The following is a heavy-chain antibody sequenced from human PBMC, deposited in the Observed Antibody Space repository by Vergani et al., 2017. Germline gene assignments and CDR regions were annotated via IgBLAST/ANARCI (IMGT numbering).Heavy chain of an antibody. CDR2: IYQDGST. D-gene: IGHD5-18*01. CDR3: ARQFWGGGGYRFDH. J-gene: IGHJ4*02. V-gene: IGHV4-30-2*01. CDR1: GGSISGGAYS. Sequence: QLQLQESGSRLVKPSQTLSLTCAVSGGSISGGAYSWSWIRQPPGKGLEWIGYIYQDGSTYYKPSLRSRVTISVDTSKNQFSLKLKSVTAADTAVYYCARQFWGGGGYRFDHWGQGTLVTVSS.